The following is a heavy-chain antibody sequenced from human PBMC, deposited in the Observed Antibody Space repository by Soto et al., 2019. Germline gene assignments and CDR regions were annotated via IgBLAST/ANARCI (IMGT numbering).Heavy chain of an antibody. J-gene: IGHJ6*02. CDR3: AMADNYVTPTPQDV. CDR1: GYIFVNYG. V-gene: IGHV1-18*01. Sequence: QVQLVQSGDEVRKPGSSVKVSCKASGYIFVNYGIAWVRQAPGQGLEWMGWISPYSGNTHYASKVQGRLTMTTDTXXSTADMDVGSLTSDDPAVYYCAMADNYVTPTPQDVWGQGTTVTVSS. CDR2: ISPYSGNT. D-gene: IGHD3-16*01.